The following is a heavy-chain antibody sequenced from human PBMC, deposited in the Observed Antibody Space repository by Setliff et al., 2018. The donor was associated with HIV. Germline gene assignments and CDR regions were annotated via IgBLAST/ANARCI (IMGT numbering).Heavy chain of an antibody. CDR2: ISSDHNT. J-gene: IGHJ4*02. CDR3: AKELAASGLGYFDS. D-gene: IGHD3-22*01. CDR1: GFTFSSFV. Sequence: GGSLRLSCAASGFTFSSFVMTWVRQAPGKGLEWVSTISSDHNTYYPDSVRGRFTVSRDNSKNTLYLQMNSLRAEDTAEYYCAKELAASGLGYFDSWGRGSLVTVSS. V-gene: IGHV3-23*01.